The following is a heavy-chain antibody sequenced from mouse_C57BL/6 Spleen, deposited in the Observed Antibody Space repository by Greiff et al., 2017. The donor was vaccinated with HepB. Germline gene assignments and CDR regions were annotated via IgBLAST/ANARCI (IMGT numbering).Heavy chain of an antibody. Sequence: EVHLVESGGGLVKPGGSLKLSCAASGFTFSSYAMSWVRQTPEKRLEWVATISDGGSYTYYPDNVKGRFTISRDNAKNNLYLQMSHLKSEDTAMYYCALRTVDVWGTGTTVTVSS. CDR2: ISDGGSYT. CDR3: ALRTVDV. D-gene: IGHD1-1*01. J-gene: IGHJ1*03. CDR1: GFTFSSYA. V-gene: IGHV5-4*01.